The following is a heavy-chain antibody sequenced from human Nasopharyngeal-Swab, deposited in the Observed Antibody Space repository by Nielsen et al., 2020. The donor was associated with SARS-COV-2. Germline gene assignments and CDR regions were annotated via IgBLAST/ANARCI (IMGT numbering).Heavy chain of an antibody. CDR2: IAWDDDK. V-gene: IGHV2-70*11. CDR3: ARGGSGWFYYFDY. Sequence: SGPTLVKPTQTPTLTCTFSGFSLSTSGMCVSWIRQPPGKALEWLARIAWDDDKYYSTSLKTRLTISKDPSKNQVVLTMTNMDPVDTATYYCARGGSGWFYYFDYWGQGTLVTVSS. CDR1: GFSLSTSGMC. J-gene: IGHJ4*02. D-gene: IGHD6-19*01.